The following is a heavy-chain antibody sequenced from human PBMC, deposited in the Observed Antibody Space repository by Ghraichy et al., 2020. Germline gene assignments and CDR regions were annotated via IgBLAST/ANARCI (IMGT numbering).Heavy chain of an antibody. V-gene: IGHV4-34*01. Sequence: SETLSLTCAVYGGSFSGYYWSWIRQPPGKGLEWIGEINHSGSTNYNPSLKSRVTISVDTSKNQFSLKLSSVTAADTAVYYCARGLEVRGVISGPWGQGTLVTVSS. CDR3: ARGLEVRGVISGP. CDR2: INHSGST. CDR1: GGSFSGYY. J-gene: IGHJ5*02. D-gene: IGHD3-10*01.